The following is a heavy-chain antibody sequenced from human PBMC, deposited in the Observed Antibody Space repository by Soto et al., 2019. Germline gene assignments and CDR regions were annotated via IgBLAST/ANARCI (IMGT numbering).Heavy chain of an antibody. CDR1: GGSVSIGTW. Sequence: PSETLSLTCAVSGGSVSIGTWWSCVRQPPGRGLEWIGEIYHSGSPNYNPSLKSRVTMSVDKSKNLFSLRLSSVTAADSALYYCARRVPAAPNWFDPWGLGSRATV. J-gene: IGHJ5*02. CDR2: IYHSGSP. D-gene: IGHD2-2*01. CDR3: ARRVPAAPNWFDP. V-gene: IGHV4-4*02.